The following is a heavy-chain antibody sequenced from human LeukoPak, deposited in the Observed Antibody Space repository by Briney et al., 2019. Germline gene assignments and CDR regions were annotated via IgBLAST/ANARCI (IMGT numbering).Heavy chain of an antibody. CDR2: IYSGGST. V-gene: IGHV3-53*01. D-gene: IGHD6-19*01. J-gene: IGHJ4*02. Sequence: SGGSLRLSCAASGFTVSNNYLSWVRQAPGKGLEWVSIIYSGGSTYYADSVKGRFTISRDNSKNTLYLQMNSLRAEDTAVYYCAKVRSSGWYTGGFDYWGQGTLVTVSS. CDR3: AKVRSSGWYTGGFDY. CDR1: GFTVSNNY.